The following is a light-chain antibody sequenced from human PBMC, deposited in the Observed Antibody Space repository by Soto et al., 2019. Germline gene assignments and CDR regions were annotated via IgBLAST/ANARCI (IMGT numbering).Light chain of an antibody. CDR2: AAS. J-gene: IGKJ1*01. CDR3: LQDYVDSWT. Sequence: TQMPQDPFFLSASVGATIIITCRASRDVGSDVSWYQQKPGQAPKLVIYAASNLYTGVPSRFSGRRSGTEFTLTISSLQPEDFASYYCLQDYVDSWTSGQGTKVDIK. CDR1: RDVGSD. V-gene: IGKV1-6*01.